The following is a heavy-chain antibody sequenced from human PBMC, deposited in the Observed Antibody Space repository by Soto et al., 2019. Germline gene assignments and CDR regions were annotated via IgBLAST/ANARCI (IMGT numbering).Heavy chain of an antibody. CDR2: ISSSSSTI. J-gene: IGHJ4*02. D-gene: IGHD2-2*01. Sequence: CAASGFTFSSYSIKCVRRAPGKGLEWVSYISSSSSTIYYADSVKGRFTISRDNAKNSLYLQMNSLRAEDTAVYYCARDHPFVVPADMRLDYWGQGTLVTVSS. CDR3: ARDHPFVVPADMRLDY. V-gene: IGHV3-48*01. CDR1: GFTFSSYS.